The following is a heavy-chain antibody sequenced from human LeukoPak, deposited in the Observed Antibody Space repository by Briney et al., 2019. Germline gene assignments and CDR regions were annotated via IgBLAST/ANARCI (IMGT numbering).Heavy chain of an antibody. CDR1: GFTVSSNY. CDR3: ARGPPHYDYYGSGSYFDY. CDR2: ISSSGSTI. Sequence: PGGSLRLSCAASGFTVSSNYMSWVRQAPGKGLEWVSYISSSGSTIYYADSVKGRFTISRDNAKNSLYLQMNSLRAEDTAVYYCARGPPHYDYYGSGSYFDYWGQGTLVTVSS. D-gene: IGHD3-10*01. J-gene: IGHJ4*02. V-gene: IGHV3-11*04.